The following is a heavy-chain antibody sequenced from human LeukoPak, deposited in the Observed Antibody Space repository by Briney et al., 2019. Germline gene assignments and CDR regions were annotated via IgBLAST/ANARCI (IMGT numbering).Heavy chain of an antibody. CDR2: INPNSGGT. CDR1: GYTFTGYY. Sequence: ASVKVSCKASGYTFTGYYMHWVRQAPGQGLEWMGWINPNSGGTNYPQKFQGRVTMTRDTSISTAYMELSRLRSDDTAVYYCAREPGIAVAAGAFDIWGQGTMVTVSS. CDR3: AREPGIAVAAGAFDI. V-gene: IGHV1-2*02. J-gene: IGHJ3*02. D-gene: IGHD6-19*01.